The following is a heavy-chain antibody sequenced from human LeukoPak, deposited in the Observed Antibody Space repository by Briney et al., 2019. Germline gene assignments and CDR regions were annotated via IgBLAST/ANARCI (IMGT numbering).Heavy chain of an antibody. D-gene: IGHD3-16*01. CDR2: INHSGST. CDR3: AREIKGEAFDI. CDR1: GGSFSGYY. V-gene: IGHV4-34*01. Sequence: PSETLSLTCAVYGGSFSGYYWSWIRQPPGKGLEWIGEINHSGSTNYNPSLKSRVTISVDTSKNQFSLKLSSVTAADTAVYYCAREIKGEAFDIWGQGTMVTVSS. J-gene: IGHJ3*02.